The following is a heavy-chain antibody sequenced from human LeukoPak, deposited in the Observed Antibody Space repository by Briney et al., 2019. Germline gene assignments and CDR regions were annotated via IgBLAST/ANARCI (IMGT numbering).Heavy chain of an antibody. D-gene: IGHD1-26*01. CDR3: AKDGVGATSLDC. CDR1: GFTFSRYG. CDR2: IWHDGSYE. Sequence: PGRSLRLSCAASGFTFSRYGMHWVRDAPGQGLEWVAVIWHDGSYEYYAVYVKGRFTISRDSSKNTLYPQMHSLRAEDTAVYYCAKDGVGATSLDCWGQGTLVTVSS. V-gene: IGHV3-33*06. J-gene: IGHJ4*02.